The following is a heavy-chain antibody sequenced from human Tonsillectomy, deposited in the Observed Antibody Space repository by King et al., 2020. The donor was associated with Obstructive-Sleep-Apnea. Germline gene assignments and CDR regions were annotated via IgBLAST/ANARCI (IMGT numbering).Heavy chain of an antibody. V-gene: IGHV4-4*07. CDR2: IDTSGRT. CDR3: AKKASANWYFDL. Sequence: VQLQESGPGLVKPSETLSLTCTVSGASISSYYWTWIRQPAGKGLEWIGLIDTSGRTNYNPSLESRVTMSVDTSKNQFSLKLTSVTAADTAVFYCAKKASANWYFDLWGRGTLVTVSS. CDR1: GASISSYY. D-gene: IGHD2-15*01. J-gene: IGHJ2*01.